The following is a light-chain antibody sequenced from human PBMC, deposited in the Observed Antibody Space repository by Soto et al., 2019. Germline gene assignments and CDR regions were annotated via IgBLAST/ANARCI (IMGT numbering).Light chain of an antibody. J-gene: IGLJ1*01. CDR2: SNS. CDR1: SSNIGGNT. V-gene: IGLV1-44*01. CDR3: ATWDDGLSADV. Sequence: QSVLTQPPSASGTPGQRVTFSCSGRSSNIGGNTVSWFQHLPRTAPKLLIFSNSQRPSEVPDRFSGAKSGTSASLAISGLQSEDEANYYCATWDDGLSADVFGTGTKVTVL.